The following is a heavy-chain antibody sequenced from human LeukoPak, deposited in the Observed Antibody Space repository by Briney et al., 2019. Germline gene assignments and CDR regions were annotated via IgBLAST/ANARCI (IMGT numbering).Heavy chain of an antibody. CDR3: ARAEGIGTHSSGWYPNWYFDL. CDR1: GGSISSVDYY. D-gene: IGHD6-13*01. Sequence: SETLSLTCTVSGGSISSVDYYWSCLRQPPGKGLEWIGYNYDSGSTYYNPSLKSRVTISVDTSKNKFSLKLSSVTAADTAVYYCARAEGIGTHSSGWYPNWYFDLWGRGTLVTVSS. CDR2: NYDSGST. V-gene: IGHV4-30-4*08. J-gene: IGHJ2*01.